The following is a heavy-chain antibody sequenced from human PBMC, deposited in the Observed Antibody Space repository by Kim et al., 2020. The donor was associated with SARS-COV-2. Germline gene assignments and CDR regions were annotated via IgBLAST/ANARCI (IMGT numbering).Heavy chain of an antibody. CDR1: GGSISSSSYY. CDR2: IYYSGST. V-gene: IGHV4-39*01. J-gene: IGHJ5*02. Sequence: SETLSLTCTVSGGSISSSSYYWGWIRQPTGKGLEWIGCIYYSGSTYYNPSLKSRVTISVDTSKNQFSLKLSSVTAADTAVYYCARHSLRFLEWANWFDPWGQGTLVTVSS. CDR3: ARHSLRFLEWANWFDP. D-gene: IGHD3-3*01.